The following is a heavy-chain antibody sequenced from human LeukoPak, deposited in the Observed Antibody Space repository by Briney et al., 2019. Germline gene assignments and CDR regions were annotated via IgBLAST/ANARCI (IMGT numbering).Heavy chain of an antibody. Sequence: PSETLSLTCAVSVGSFSGYYGSWIRQPPGKGVEWIGEINQSVITNCIPSIKSRGTISVDASTIQFSLTMSSVTAADTVVYYCARGGVIRGRKYCSGGSCYSLGWFDTWGQGTLVTVSS. V-gene: IGHV4-34*01. CDR3: ARGGVIRGRKYCSGGSCYSLGWFDT. J-gene: IGHJ5*02. D-gene: IGHD2-15*01. CDR1: VGSFSGYY. CDR2: INQSVIT.